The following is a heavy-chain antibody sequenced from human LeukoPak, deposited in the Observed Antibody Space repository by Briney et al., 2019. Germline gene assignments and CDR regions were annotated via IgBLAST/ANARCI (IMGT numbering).Heavy chain of an antibody. CDR2: ISRSGDYI. Sequence: PGESLRPSCAASGFTFSSYTMTWVRQAPGKGLEWVSSISRSGDYIFYADSVRGRFTISRDNAKNSLYLQMTSLRAEDTAVYYCAKDRLVGGSDRHPLDYRGQGTLVTVSS. D-gene: IGHD1-26*01. J-gene: IGHJ4*02. CDR3: AKDRLVGGSDRHPLDY. V-gene: IGHV3-21*01. CDR1: GFTFSSYT.